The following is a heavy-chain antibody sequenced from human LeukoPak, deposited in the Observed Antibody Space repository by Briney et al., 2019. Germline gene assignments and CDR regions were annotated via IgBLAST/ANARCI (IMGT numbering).Heavy chain of an antibody. Sequence: GGSLRLSCAASGFTFSSYSMNWVRQAPGKGLEWVLSISSSSSYIYYADSVKGRFTISRDNAKNSLYLQMNSLRAEDTAVYYCARGTKVCFDYWGQGTLVTVSS. D-gene: IGHD3-16*01. V-gene: IGHV3-21*01. J-gene: IGHJ4*02. CDR2: ISSSSSYI. CDR1: GFTFSSYS. CDR3: ARGTKVCFDY.